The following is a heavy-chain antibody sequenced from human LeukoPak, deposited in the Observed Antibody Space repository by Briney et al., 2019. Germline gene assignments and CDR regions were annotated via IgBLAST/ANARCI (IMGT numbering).Heavy chain of an antibody. CDR2: IRYDGSNK. J-gene: IGHJ4*02. CDR1: GFTFSNYG. D-gene: IGHD4-11*01. V-gene: IGHV3-30*02. Sequence: GGSLRLSCAASGFTFSNYGMHWVRQAPGKGLEWVTFIRYDGSNKYYAESVKGRFTISRDNSKNTLYLQMNSLRAEDTAVYYCAKGQPDYTDYRYYFDYWGQGTLVTVSS. CDR3: AKGQPDYTDYRYYFDY.